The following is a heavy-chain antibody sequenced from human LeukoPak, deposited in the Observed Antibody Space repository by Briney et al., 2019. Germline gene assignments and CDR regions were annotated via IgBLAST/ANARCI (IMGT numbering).Heavy chain of an antibody. CDR2: ISAYNGNT. CDR3: ARMDGDYFGGAIDY. Sequence: ASVKVSCKASGYTFTSYGISWVRQAPGQGLEWMGWISAYNGNTNYAQKFQGRVTITADESTSTAYMELSSLRSEDTAVYYCARMDGDYFGGAIDYWGQGTLVTVSS. J-gene: IGHJ4*02. D-gene: IGHD4-17*01. CDR1: GYTFTSYG. V-gene: IGHV1-18*01.